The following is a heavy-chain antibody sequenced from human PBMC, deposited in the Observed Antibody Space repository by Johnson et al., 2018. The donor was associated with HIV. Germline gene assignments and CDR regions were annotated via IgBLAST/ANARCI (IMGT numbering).Heavy chain of an antibody. D-gene: IGHD3-22*01. CDR1: GFTFSSYA. Sequence: QVQLVESGGGVVQPGRSLRLSCAASGFTFSSYAMHWVRQAPGKGLEWVAFIRYDGSNKYYADSVKGRFTISRDNSKNTLYLQMNSLRAEDTAVYYCEKLRDYYDSSGWPNAFDIWGQGTMVTVSS. J-gene: IGHJ3*02. CDR2: IRYDGSNK. V-gene: IGHV3-30*02. CDR3: EKLRDYYDSSGWPNAFDI.